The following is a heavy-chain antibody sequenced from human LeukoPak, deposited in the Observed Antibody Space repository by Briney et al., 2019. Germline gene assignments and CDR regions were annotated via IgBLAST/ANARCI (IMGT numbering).Heavy chain of an antibody. J-gene: IGHJ4*02. CDR1: GFTFSNVF. CDR3: TTKVIGLPDY. CDR2: IKSKADSGTV. Sequence: PGGSLRLSCAASGFTFSNVFMSWVRQAPGKGLEWIGRIKSKADSGTVDYAAPVKGRFTISRDDSKNTVDLQMNSLNIEDTGVYYXTTKVIGLPDYWGQGTLVTVSS. V-gene: IGHV3-15*01. D-gene: IGHD2-21*01.